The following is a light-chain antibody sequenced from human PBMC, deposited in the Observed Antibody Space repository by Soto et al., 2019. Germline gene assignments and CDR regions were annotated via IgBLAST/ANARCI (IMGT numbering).Light chain of an antibody. J-gene: IGLJ1*01. V-gene: IGLV1-44*01. CDR3: AAWDDTLKSYV. CDR2: YNN. CDR1: NSNIASNT. Sequence: QSVLTQPPSASETPGQTVSISCSGSNSNIASNTVNWYQHLPGTAPKLLIYYNNQRPSGVPDRFSGSKSGTSASLAISGLQSEDESDYYCAAWDDTLKSYVLGTGTKVTV.